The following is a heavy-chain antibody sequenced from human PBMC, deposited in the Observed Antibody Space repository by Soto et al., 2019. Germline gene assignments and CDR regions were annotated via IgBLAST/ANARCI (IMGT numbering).Heavy chain of an antibody. CDR2: LHYSGNS. J-gene: IGHJ6*02. CDR3: ARPGSGAIHGLVDV. D-gene: IGHD3-10*01. Sequence: QVQLQESGPGLVKPSETLSLTCTVSGGSISNYYCSWFRQPPGKGLEWIGLLHYSGNSDDNPSLRSRVTMSVDPSKNQFSLGLNSVTAADTALYYCARPGSGAIHGLVDVWGQGTTVIVSS. V-gene: IGHV4-59*08. CDR1: GGSISNYY.